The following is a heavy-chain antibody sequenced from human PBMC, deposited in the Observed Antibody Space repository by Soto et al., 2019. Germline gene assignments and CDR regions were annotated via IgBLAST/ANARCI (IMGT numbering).Heavy chain of an antibody. CDR3: NDVLFDY. CDR2: IGGYKGNT. Sequence: ASVKVSCKASGYTFTNYGVSWVRQAPGQGLEWMGWIGGYKGNTNYAQKLQGRVTLTTDTSTSTAYMDPVDTATYYCAHLNWNDVLFDYWGQGTLVTVSS. J-gene: IGHJ4*02. D-gene: IGHD1-20*01. CDR1: GYTFTNYG. V-gene: IGHV1-18*01.